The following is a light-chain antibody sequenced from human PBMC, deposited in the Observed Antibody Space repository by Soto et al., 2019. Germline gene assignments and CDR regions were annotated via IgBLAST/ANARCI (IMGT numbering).Light chain of an antibody. CDR2: AAS. Sequence: AIRMTQSPSSFSASTGDRVTITCRASQGISSYLAWYQQKPGKAPKLLIYAASTLQSGVPSRLSGSGSGTDFTLTISCLQSEDFATYYCQQYYGYPHTFGQGTKVEIK. CDR1: QGISSY. V-gene: IGKV1-8*01. J-gene: IGKJ1*01. CDR3: QQYYGYPHT.